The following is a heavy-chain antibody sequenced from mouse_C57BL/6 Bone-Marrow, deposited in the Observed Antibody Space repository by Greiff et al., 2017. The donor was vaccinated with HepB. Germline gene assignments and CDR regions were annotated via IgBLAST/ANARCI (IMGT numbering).Heavy chain of an antibody. D-gene: IGHD1-1*01. V-gene: IGHV5-9-1*02. CDR3: TRARGRYYGSSYAWFAY. Sequence: EVKLVESGEGLVKPGGSLKLSCAASGFTFSSYAMSWVRQTPEKRLEWVAYISSGGDCIYYADTVKGRFTISRDNARNTLYLQMSSLKSEDTAMYYCTRARGRYYGSSYAWFAYWGQGTLVTVSA. J-gene: IGHJ3*01. CDR1: GFTFSSYA. CDR2: ISSGGDCI.